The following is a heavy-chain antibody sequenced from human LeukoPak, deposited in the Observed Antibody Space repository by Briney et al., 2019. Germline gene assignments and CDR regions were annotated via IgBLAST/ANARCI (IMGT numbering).Heavy chain of an antibody. V-gene: IGHV4-30-4*08. Sequence: KTSETLSLTCTVSGGSISSDDYYWSWIRQPPGKGLEGIGYIYYSGSTYYNPSLKSRVTISVDTSKNQFSLKLSSVTAADTAVYYCASVPWFGETPSAEYFQHWGQGTLVTVSS. D-gene: IGHD3-10*01. CDR1: GGSISSDDYY. CDR2: IYYSGST. J-gene: IGHJ1*01. CDR3: ASVPWFGETPSAEYFQH.